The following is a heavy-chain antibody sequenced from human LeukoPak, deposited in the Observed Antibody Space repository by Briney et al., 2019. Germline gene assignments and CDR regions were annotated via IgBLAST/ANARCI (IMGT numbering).Heavy chain of an antibody. D-gene: IGHD3-22*01. V-gene: IGHV4-39*01. J-gene: IGHJ4*02. CDR1: RGSISSSSYY. Sequence: SETLSLTCTVSRGSISSSSYYWGWIRQPPGKGLEWIGSIYYSGSTYYNPSLKSRVTISVDTSKNQFSLKLSSVTAADTAVYYCARPNYYDSSGYYGSFDYWGQGTLVTVSS. CDR2: IYYSGST. CDR3: ARPNYYDSSGYYGSFDY.